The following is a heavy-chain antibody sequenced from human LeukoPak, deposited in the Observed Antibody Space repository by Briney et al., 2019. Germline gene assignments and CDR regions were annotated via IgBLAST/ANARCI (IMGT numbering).Heavy chain of an antibody. D-gene: IGHD2-21*02. CDR1: GYSFTTYW. V-gene: IGHV5-51*01. CDR3: ARRSYCGGDCYHDFDY. Sequence: GESVKISCKGSGYSFTTYWIGWVRQMPGKGLEWMGIIFPSDSDTRYGPSFQGQVTISADKSISTAYLQWSSLEASDTAMYYCARRSYCGGDCYHDFDYWGQGTLVTVSS. CDR2: IFPSDSDT. J-gene: IGHJ4*02.